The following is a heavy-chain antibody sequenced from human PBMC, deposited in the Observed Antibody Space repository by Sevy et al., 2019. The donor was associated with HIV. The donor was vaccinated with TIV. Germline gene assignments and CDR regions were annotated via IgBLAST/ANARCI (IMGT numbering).Heavy chain of an antibody. J-gene: IGHJ6*02. V-gene: IGHV3-23*01. D-gene: IGHD2-15*01. CDR2: IGGSGRYT. CDR3: AKGDCSGGTCPREYYYYGMDV. CDR1: GFTFSTYA. Sequence: GGSLRLSCAPSGFTFSTYAMNWVRQAPGKGLEWVSSIGGSGRYTYYADSVEGRFTISRDNSKNMLYLQMNSLRVAATAVYYCAKGDCSGGTCPREYYYYGMDVWGQGTTVTVSS.